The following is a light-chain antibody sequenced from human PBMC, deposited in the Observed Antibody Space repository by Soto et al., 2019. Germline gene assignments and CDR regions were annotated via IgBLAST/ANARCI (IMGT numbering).Light chain of an antibody. CDR2: DAS. V-gene: IGKV1-5*01. CDR3: LQYNSYSS. Sequence: DIQMTQSPSTLSASVGDRVTITCRASQSISSWLAWYQQKPGKAPKLLIYDASRLESGVPSRFSGSGSGTEFTLTISSLQPDDFATYYCLQYNSYSSFGQGTKLEIK. J-gene: IGKJ2*01. CDR1: QSISSW.